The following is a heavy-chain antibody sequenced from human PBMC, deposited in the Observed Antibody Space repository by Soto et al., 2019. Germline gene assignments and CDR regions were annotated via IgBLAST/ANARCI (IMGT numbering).Heavy chain of an antibody. J-gene: IGHJ5*02. D-gene: IGHD3-10*01. CDR3: ARGLLLWFGELFSWFDP. Sequence: SETLSLTCAVYGGSFSGYYWSWIRQPPGKGLEWIGEINHSGSTNYNPSLKSRVTISVDTSKNQFSLKLSSVTAADTAVYYCARGLLLWFGELFSWFDPWGQGTLVTVSS. V-gene: IGHV4-34*01. CDR1: GGSFSGYY. CDR2: INHSGST.